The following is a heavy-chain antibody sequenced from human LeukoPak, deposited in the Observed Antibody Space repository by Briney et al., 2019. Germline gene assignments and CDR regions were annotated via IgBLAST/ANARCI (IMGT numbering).Heavy chain of an antibody. V-gene: IGHV4-34*01. CDR3: ARAGATVVTLGAGADY. Sequence: SRVTISVDTSKNQFSLKLSSVTAADTAVYYCARAGATVVTLGAGADYWGQGTLVTVSS. D-gene: IGHD4-23*01. J-gene: IGHJ4*02.